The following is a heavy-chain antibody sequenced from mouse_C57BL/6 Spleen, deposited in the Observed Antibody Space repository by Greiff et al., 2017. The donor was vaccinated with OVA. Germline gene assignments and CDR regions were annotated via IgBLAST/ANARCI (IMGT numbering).Heavy chain of an antibody. CDR3: ASEDYYGSKGYFDY. CDR1: GFNIKDYY. CDR2: IDPEDGET. V-gene: IGHV14-2*01. Sequence: VQLQQSGAELVKPGASVKLSCTASGFNIKDYYMHWVKQRTEQGLEWIGRIDPEDGETKYAPKFQGNATITADTSSNTAYLQLSSLTSEDTAVYYCASEDYYGSKGYFDYWGQGTTLTVSS. D-gene: IGHD1-1*01. J-gene: IGHJ2*01.